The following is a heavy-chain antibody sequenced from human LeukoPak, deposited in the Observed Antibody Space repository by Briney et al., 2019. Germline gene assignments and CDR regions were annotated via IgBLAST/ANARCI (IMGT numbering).Heavy chain of an antibody. V-gene: IGHV3-23*01. CDR3: AKALGPPRYGGNPDFYYFDY. D-gene: IGHD4-23*01. J-gene: IGHJ4*02. Sequence: PGGSLRLSCAASGFTFSSYAMSWVRQAPGKGLEWVSAISGSGGSTYYADSVKGRFTISRDNSKNTLYLQMNSLRAEDTAVYYCAKALGPPRYGGNPDFYYFDYWGQGTLVTVSS. CDR1: GFTFSSYA. CDR2: ISGSGGST.